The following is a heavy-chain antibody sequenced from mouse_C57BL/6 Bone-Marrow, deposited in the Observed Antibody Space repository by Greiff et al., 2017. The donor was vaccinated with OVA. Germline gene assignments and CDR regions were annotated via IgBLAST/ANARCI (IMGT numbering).Heavy chain of an antibody. CDR2: INPYNGDT. J-gene: IGHJ1*03. CDR3: ATPIYHPYWYFDV. Sequence: EVQLQQSGPELVKPGDSVKISCKASGYSFTGYFMNWVMQSHGKSLEWIGRINPYNGDTFYNQKFKGKATLTVDKSSSTAHMELRSLTSEDSAVYDCATPIYHPYWYFDVWGTGTTVTVSS. V-gene: IGHV1-20*01. CDR1: GYSFTGYF. D-gene: IGHD2-1*01.